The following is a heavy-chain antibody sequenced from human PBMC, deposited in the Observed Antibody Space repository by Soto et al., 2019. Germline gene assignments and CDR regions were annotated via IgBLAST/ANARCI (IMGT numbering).Heavy chain of an antibody. V-gene: IGHV3-48*03. CDR1: GFTFSSYE. D-gene: IGHD1-26*01. CDR2: ISSSGSTI. Sequence: GSLRLSCAASGFTFSSYEMNWVRQAPGEGLEWVSYISSSGSTIYYADSVKGRFTISRDNAKNSLYLQMNSLRAEDTTVYYCARRMVGAYDAFDIWGQGTMVTVSS. CDR3: ARRMVGAYDAFDI. J-gene: IGHJ3*02.